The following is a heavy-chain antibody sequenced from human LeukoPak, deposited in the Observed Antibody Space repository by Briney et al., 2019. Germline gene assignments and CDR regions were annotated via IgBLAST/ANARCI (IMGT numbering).Heavy chain of an antibody. V-gene: IGHV4-59*01. CDR3: ARGESQSSLYNWFDP. Sequence: SETLSLTCTDSGGSISSYYWSWIRQPPGKGLEWIGYIYYSGSTNYNPSLKSRVTISVDTSKNQFSLKLSSVTAADTAVYYCARGESQSSLYNWFDPWGQGTLVTVSS. J-gene: IGHJ5*02. CDR1: GGSISSYY. CDR2: IYYSGST.